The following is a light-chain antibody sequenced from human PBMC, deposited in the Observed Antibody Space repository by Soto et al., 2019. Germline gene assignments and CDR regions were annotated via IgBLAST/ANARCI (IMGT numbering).Light chain of an antibody. J-gene: IGLJ3*02. CDR1: SGHSSYA. CDR3: QTWGTGSWV. V-gene: IGLV4-69*01. Sequence: QPVLTQSPSASASLGASVKLTCTLSSGHSSYAIAWHQQQPDKGPRYLMKVNSDGSHSRGDGIADRFSGSSSGAERHLTISSLQSEDEADYYCQTWGTGSWVFGGGTKLTVL. CDR2: VNSDGSH.